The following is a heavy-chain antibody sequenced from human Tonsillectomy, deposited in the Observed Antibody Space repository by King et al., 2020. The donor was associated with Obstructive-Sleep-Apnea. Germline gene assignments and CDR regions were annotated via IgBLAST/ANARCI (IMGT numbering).Heavy chain of an antibody. CDR2: IPFHGSNQ. Sequence: VQLVESGGGVVQPGRSLRLSCVASGFTFSSYGMHWVRQAPGKGLEWVAFIPFHGSNQYYADSVKGRFTISRDNSKNTLSLQMHSLRPEDTAVYYCAKETEFCSGGSCYSDYFDSWGQGTLVTVSS. V-gene: IGHV3-30*02. D-gene: IGHD2-15*01. CDR3: AKETEFCSGGSCYSDYFDS. J-gene: IGHJ4*02. CDR1: GFTFSSYG.